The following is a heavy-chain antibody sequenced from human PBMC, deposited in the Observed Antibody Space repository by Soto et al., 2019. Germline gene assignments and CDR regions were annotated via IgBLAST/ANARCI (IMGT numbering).Heavy chain of an antibody. J-gene: IGHJ4*02. Sequence: QVQLQESGPGLVKPSQTLSLTCTVSGGSISSGDYYWSWIRQPPGKGLEWIGYIYYSGSTYYNPSFKSRVTISVDTSKKPFTLKLSSVTAADTAVYYCVRVGGFGATSIDYWGQGTLVTVSS. D-gene: IGHD3-10*01. CDR1: GGSISSGDYY. CDR3: VRVGGFGATSIDY. V-gene: IGHV4-30-4*01. CDR2: IYYSGST.